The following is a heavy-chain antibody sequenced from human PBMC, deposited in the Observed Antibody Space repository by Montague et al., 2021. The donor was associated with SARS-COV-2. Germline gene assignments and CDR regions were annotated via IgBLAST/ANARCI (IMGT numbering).Heavy chain of an antibody. CDR1: GGSTNNYY. V-gene: IGHV4-4*07. J-gene: IGHJ5*02. Sequence: SETLSLTCTVSGGSTNNYYWSWIRQPAGKGLEWIGRIHASGISTCIPSLETRVTMSVDTSKNQFSLKLSSVTAADTAVYYCARGRFYYDSGELGSWGQGTLVTVSS. CDR2: IHASGIS. CDR3: ARGRFYYDSGELGS. D-gene: IGHD3-22*01.